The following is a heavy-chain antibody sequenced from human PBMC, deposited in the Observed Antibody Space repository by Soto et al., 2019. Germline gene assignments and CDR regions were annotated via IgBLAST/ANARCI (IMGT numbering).Heavy chain of an antibody. V-gene: IGHV4-34*01. Sequence: SETLSLTCAVYGGSFSGYYWSWIRQPPGKGLEWIGEINHSGSTNYNPSLKSRVTISVDTSKNRFSLKLSSVTAADTAVYYCAFRPRYPSIDYWGQGTLVTVSS. CDR1: GGSFSGYY. CDR2: INHSGST. J-gene: IGHJ4*02. CDR3: AFRPRYPSIDY. D-gene: IGHD4-17*01.